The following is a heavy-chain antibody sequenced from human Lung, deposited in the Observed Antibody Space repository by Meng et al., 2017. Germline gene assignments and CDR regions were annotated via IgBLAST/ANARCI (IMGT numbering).Heavy chain of an antibody. D-gene: IGHD4-11*01. CDR3: ARGPTTMAHDFDY. Sequence: VHRPQWGAALLDPSATLSLTCVVSGVSFSDYYWSWIRQPPGKGLEWIGEINHSGSTNYNPSLESRATISVDTSQNNLSLKLSSVTAADSAVYYCARGPTTMAHDFDYWGQGTLVTVSS. J-gene: IGHJ4*02. CDR1: GVSFSDYY. CDR2: INHSGST. V-gene: IGHV4-34*01.